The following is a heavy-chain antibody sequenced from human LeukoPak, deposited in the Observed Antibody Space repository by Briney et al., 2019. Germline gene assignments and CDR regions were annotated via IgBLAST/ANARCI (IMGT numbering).Heavy chain of an antibody. CDR3: ARRHNNAAGYFDC. CDR1: GGSISSSSYY. CDR2: IYYSGST. D-gene: IGHD1-14*01. V-gene: IGHV4-39*07. J-gene: IGHJ4*02. Sequence: SETLSLTCTVSGGSISSSSYYWGWIRQPPGKGLEWIGSIYYSGSTNYNPSLKSRVTISVDTSKNQFSLKLSSVTAADTAVYYCARRHNNAAGYFDCWGQGTLVTVSS.